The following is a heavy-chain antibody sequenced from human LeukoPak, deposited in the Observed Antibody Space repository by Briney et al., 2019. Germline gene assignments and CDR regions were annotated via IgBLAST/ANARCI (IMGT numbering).Heavy chain of an antibody. V-gene: IGHV1-69*06. Sequence: SVKVSCKASGGTISRSAVGWVRQAPGQGLEWMGGIIPNFDATNYAQNFQDRVSITADKSSNTVYMELSSLKSEDTAMHFCARAATTVDAFDVWGQGSMVTV. J-gene: IGHJ3*01. CDR3: ARAATTVDAFDV. CDR2: IIPNFDAT. CDR1: GGTISRSA. D-gene: IGHD1-14*01.